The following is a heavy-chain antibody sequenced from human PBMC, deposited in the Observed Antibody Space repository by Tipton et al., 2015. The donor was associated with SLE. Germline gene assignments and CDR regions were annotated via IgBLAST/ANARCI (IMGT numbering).Heavy chain of an antibody. CDR1: GVSINTFY. D-gene: IGHD3-22*01. CDR3: AAYSSGSHAFYM. V-gene: IGHV4-59*01. J-gene: IGHJ3*02. Sequence: TLSLTCSVSGVSINTFYWSWLRKPPGKGLQWFGFMLYNGNSEYNPSLKSRVTISVDTSKSQYSLNLTSVTAADTAVYYCAAYSSGSHAFYMWGQGTMVTVSS. CDR2: MLYNGNS.